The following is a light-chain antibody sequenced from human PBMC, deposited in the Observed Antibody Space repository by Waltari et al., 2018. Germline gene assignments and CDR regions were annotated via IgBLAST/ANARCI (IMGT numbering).Light chain of an antibody. CDR2: STS. V-gene: IGLV7-43*01. CDR3: LLYFGGAQLWV. J-gene: IGLJ3*02. CDR1: TGAVTSGYS. Sequence: QTVVTQEPSLTVSPGGTVTLPCASSTGAVTSGYSPTWFQQKPGQAPRPLIYSTSNKHSWTPARFSGSLLGGKAALTLSGVQPEDEAEYYCLLYFGGAQLWVFGGGTKLTVL.